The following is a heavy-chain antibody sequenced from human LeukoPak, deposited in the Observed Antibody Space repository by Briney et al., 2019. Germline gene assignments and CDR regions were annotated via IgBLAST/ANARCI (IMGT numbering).Heavy chain of an antibody. D-gene: IGHD3-22*01. Sequence: GGSLGLSCAASGFTFSSYAMHWVRQAPGKGLEWVAVISYDGSNKYYADSVKGRFTISRDNSKYTLYLQMNSLRAEDTAVYYCARVPGYDSSGYFDYWGQGTLVTVSS. CDR2: ISYDGSNK. V-gene: IGHV3-30-3*01. CDR3: ARVPGYDSSGYFDY. J-gene: IGHJ4*02. CDR1: GFTFSSYA.